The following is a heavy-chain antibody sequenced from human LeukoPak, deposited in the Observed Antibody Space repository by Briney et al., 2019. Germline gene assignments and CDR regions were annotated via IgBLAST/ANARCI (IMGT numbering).Heavy chain of an antibody. D-gene: IGHD1-26*01. CDR1: GFTFSSYS. J-gene: IGHJ5*02. Sequence: PGGSLRLSCAASGFTFSSYSINWVRQAPGKGLEWDSSISSSSSYIYYADSVKGRFTISRDNAKNSLYLQMNSLRAEDTAVYYCATSGSYPNWFDPWGQGTLVTVSS. CDR3: ATSGSYPNWFDP. V-gene: IGHV3-21*01. CDR2: ISSSSSYI.